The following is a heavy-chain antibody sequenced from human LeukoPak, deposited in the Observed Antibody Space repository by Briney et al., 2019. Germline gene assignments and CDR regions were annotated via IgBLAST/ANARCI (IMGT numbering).Heavy chain of an antibody. D-gene: IGHD5-18*01. CDR1: GFTFSDYY. J-gene: IGHJ4*02. V-gene: IGHV4-34*01. Sequence: GSLRLSCAASGFTFSDYYMSWICQPPGKGLEWIGEINHSGSTNYNPSLKSRVTISVDTSKNQFSLKLSSVTAADTAVYYCARGLGTAMVTDFDYWGQGTLVTVSS. CDR2: INHSGST. CDR3: ARGLGTAMVTDFDY.